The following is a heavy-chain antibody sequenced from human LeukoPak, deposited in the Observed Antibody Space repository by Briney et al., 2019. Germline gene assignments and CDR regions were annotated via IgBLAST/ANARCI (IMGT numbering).Heavy chain of an antibody. CDR1: GGSISSRNYY. J-gene: IGHJ4*02. CDR3: ARRVAGSGSRDY. Sequence: SETLSLTCTVSGGSISSRNYYWGWIRQPPGEGLEWIGNINYSGTTHYNPSLKSRVTISVDTSNNHFSLKLSSVTAADTAVYYCARRVAGSGSRDYWGQGTLVTVSS. CDR2: INYSGTT. D-gene: IGHD5-12*01. V-gene: IGHV4-39*02.